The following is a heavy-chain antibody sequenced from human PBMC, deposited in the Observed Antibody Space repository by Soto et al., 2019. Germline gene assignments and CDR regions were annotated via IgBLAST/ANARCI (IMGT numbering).Heavy chain of an antibody. CDR3: ARSQYQTGEAYYFDY. CDR2: ITAYNGNT. CDR1: GYTFTTYG. V-gene: IGHV1-18*04. Sequence: QVQLVQSGAEVKKPGASVKVSCKASGYTFTTYGISWVRQAPGQGLEWMGWITAYNGNTNYAKKLQGRVTMTTDTSTSTAYMELRSLRSDATAVYYCARSQYQTGEAYYFDYWGQGTLVTVSS. J-gene: IGHJ4*02. D-gene: IGHD3-10*01.